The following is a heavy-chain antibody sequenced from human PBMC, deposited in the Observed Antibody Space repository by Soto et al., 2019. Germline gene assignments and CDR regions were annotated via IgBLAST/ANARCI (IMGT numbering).Heavy chain of an antibody. CDR2: IYYSGST. CDR1: GGSISSGDYY. D-gene: IGHD1-26*01. CDR3: AREWEYGRYFDP. Sequence: SETLSLTCTVSGGSISSGDYYWSWIRQPPGKGLEWIGYIYYSGSTYYNPSLKSRVTISVDTSKNQFSLKPSSVTAADTAVYYCAREWEYGRYFDPWGQGTLVTVSS. J-gene: IGHJ4*02. V-gene: IGHV4-30-4*01.